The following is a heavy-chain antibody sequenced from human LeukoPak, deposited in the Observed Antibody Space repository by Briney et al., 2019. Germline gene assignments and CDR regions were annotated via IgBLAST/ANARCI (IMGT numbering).Heavy chain of an antibody. CDR2: IWYDGNNK. J-gene: IGHJ4*02. CDR3: ARGEYYYDSSGYPGY. D-gene: IGHD3-22*01. CDR1: GFTFRSYG. V-gene: IGHV3-33*01. Sequence: GGSLRLSCATSGFTFRSYGMHWVRQAPGKGLEWVAVIWYDGNNKNYRDSVKGRFTISRDNSKNTLYLQMNSLRAEDTAIYYCARGEYYYDSSGYPGYWGQGALVTVSS.